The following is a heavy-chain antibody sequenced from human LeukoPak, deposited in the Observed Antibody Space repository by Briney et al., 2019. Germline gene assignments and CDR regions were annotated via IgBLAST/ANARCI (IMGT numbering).Heavy chain of an antibody. J-gene: IGHJ4*02. Sequence: PGGSLRLSCAASGFTFSSYAMSWVRQAPGKGLEWVSSISSSSSYIYYADSVKGRFTISRDNAKNSLYLQMNSLRAEDTAVYYCASSPGVIVIAPFDYWGQGTLVTVSS. D-gene: IGHD3-16*02. CDR2: ISSSSSYI. CDR3: ASSPGVIVIAPFDY. V-gene: IGHV3-21*01. CDR1: GFTFSSYA.